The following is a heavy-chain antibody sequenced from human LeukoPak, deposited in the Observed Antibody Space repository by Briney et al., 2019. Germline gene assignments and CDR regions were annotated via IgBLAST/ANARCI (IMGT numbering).Heavy chain of an antibody. CDR2: ISGDGGIT. V-gene: IGHV3-43*02. D-gene: IGHD6-13*01. Sequence: GGSLRLSCAASGFTFDDYAMHWVRQAPGKGLEWVSLISGDGGITYYADSVKGRFTISRDSSKNSLYLQGTSLRTEDTALYYCVDLHSTTSAHFDYWGQGTLVTVSS. CDR1: GFTFDDYA. CDR3: VDLHSTTSAHFDY. J-gene: IGHJ4*02.